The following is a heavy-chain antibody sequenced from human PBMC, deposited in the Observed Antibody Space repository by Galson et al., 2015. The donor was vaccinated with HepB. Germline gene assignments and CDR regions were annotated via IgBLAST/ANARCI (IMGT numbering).Heavy chain of an antibody. V-gene: IGHV3-21*01. D-gene: IGHD3-22*01. CDR1: GFTFSSYS. Sequence: SLRLSCAASGFTFSSYSMRYSMNWVRQAPGKGLEWVSSISSSGSYIYYADSVKGRFTISRDNADNSLYLQMTSLRAEDTAVYYCARDAWFEYYDSSGNPAGAFDIWGQGTMVTVSS. CDR2: ISSSGSYI. CDR3: ARDAWFEYYDSSGNPAGAFDI. J-gene: IGHJ3*02.